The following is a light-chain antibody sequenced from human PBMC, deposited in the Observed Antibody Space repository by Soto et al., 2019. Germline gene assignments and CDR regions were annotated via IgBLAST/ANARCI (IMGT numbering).Light chain of an antibody. J-gene: IGKJ2*01. CDR2: DTS. CDR3: QQSHSTEYS. Sequence: IQLTQSPSSLSASVGDRVTITCRTSQSISAYLNWYRQKPGQAPELLIYDTSKLHSGVPSRFSGSGSVTEFTLTINSLQPEDLATYYCQQSHSTEYSFGQGTRLEIK. V-gene: IGKV1-39*01. CDR1: QSISAY.